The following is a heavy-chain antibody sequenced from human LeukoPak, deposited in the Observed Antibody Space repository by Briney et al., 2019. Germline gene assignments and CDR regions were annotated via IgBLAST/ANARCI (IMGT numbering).Heavy chain of an antibody. Sequence: ASVKVSCKASGYTFTSYDINWVRQATGQGLEWMGWMNPNSGNTGYAQKFQGRVTITRNTSISTAYMELRSLRSDDTAVYYCARTIVGATWGYFDYWGQGTLVTVSS. J-gene: IGHJ4*02. V-gene: IGHV1-8*03. CDR3: ARTIVGATWGYFDY. CDR1: GYTFTSYD. D-gene: IGHD1-26*01. CDR2: MNPNSGNT.